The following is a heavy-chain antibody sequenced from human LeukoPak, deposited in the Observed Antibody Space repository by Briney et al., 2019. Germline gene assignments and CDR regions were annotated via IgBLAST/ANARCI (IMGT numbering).Heavy chain of an antibody. D-gene: IGHD1-7*01. V-gene: IGHV4-59*11. CDR2: ISYSGNT. CDR1: GASISSHF. Sequence: SETLSLTCTVSGASISSHFWSWIRRPPGRGLEWIGYISYSGNTRYNPSLESRVTISVDTSKNQFSLKLSSVTAADTAVYYCARENLDALFDFWGQGTLVTVSS. J-gene: IGHJ4*02. CDR3: ARENLDALFDF.